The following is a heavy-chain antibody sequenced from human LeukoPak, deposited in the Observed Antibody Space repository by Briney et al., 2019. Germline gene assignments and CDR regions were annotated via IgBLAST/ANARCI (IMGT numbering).Heavy chain of an antibody. V-gene: IGHV3-7*03. CDR2: IKQDGSEK. CDR3: AREDTENSGYTDY. D-gene: IGHD5-12*01. Sequence: PGGSLRLSWAASGFTFSSYWMSWVRQAPGKWLEWVANIKQDGSEKYYVDSVKGRFTISRDNAKNSLYLQMNSLRAEDTAVYYCAREDTENSGYTDYWGQGTLVTVSS. J-gene: IGHJ4*02. CDR1: GFTFSSYW.